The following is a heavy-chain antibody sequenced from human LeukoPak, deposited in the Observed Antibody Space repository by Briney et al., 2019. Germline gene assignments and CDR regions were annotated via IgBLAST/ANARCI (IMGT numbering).Heavy chain of an antibody. CDR2: INDSGGT. J-gene: IGHJ4*02. CDR3: ARHLPVRAGAARFLDY. Sequence: SETLSLTCTVSGGSISGYYWSWIRQPPGKALQWIGYINDSGGTDYNPSLKSRVTISVDISNNQVSLKLSSVTTADTAIYYCARHLPVRAGAARFLDYWGQGTLVTVSS. CDR1: GGSISGYY. D-gene: IGHD4/OR15-4a*01. V-gene: IGHV4-59*08.